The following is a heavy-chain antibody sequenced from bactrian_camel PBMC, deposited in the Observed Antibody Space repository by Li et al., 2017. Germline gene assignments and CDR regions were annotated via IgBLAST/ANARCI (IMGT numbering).Heavy chain of an antibody. CDR2: ICKTGYT. V-gene: IGHV3S67*01. CDR3: AAAKIGFPPLARYLYTE. J-gene: IGHJ4*01. Sequence: VQLVESGGGSVQAGGSLRLSCAASGSTFDSGYCMAWFRQIGNEREGVAAICKTGYTDYAGSVAGRFTVSKDHAKNSVHLQMDSLKPADTAMYYCAAAKIGFPPLARYLYTEWGPGTQVTVS. D-gene: IGHD5*01. CDR1: GSTFDSGYC.